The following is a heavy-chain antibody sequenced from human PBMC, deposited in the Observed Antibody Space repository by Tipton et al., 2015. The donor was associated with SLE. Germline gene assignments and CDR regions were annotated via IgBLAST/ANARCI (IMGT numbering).Heavy chain of an antibody. Sequence: LRLSCVVYGRSFSSYYWNWIRQPPGKGLEWIAEINHSGSTNYNPSLKSRVTISVDTSKNQFSLKLSSVTAADTAVYYCARYNWGLGYWGQGTLVTVSS. D-gene: IGHD1-20*01. CDR3: ARYNWGLGY. J-gene: IGHJ4*02. CDR2: INHSGST. V-gene: IGHV4-34*01. CDR1: GRSFSSYY.